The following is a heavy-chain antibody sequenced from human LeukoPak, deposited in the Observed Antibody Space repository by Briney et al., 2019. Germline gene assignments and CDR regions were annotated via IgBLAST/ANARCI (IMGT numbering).Heavy chain of an antibody. CDR2: INHSGST. V-gene: IGHV4-34*01. CDR1: GGSFSGYY. Sequence: PSETLFLTCAVYGGSFSGYYWSWIRQPPGKGLEWIGEINHSGSTNYNPSLKSRVTISVDTSKNRFSLKLTSVTATDTGFYYCARLKRLVTTSAYYSEAVDYWGQGTLVTVSS. J-gene: IGHJ4*02. CDR3: ARLKRLVTTSAYYSEAVDY. D-gene: IGHD5-12*01.